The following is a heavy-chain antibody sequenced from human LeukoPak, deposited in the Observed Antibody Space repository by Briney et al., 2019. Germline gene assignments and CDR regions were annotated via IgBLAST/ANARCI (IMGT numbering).Heavy chain of an antibody. CDR2: IYHSGST. CDR1: GYSISSGYY. CDR3: ARQYFWSGYWAY. J-gene: IGHJ4*02. V-gene: IGHV4-38-2*01. Sequence: SETLSLTCAVSGYSISSGYYWGWIRQPPGKGLEWIGSIYHSGSTYYNPSLKSRVTISVDTSKNQFSLKLSSVTAADTAVYCCARQYFWSGYWAYWGQGTLVTVS. D-gene: IGHD3-3*01.